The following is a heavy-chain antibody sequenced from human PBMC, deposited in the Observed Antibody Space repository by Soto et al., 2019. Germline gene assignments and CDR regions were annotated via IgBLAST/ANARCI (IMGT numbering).Heavy chain of an antibody. V-gene: IGHV1-18*01. CDR2: ISAYNGNT. J-gene: IGHJ4*01. D-gene: IGHD6-13*01. CDR1: GYTFTSYG. Sequence: ASVKVSCKASGYTFTSYGIIWVRQAPGQGLEWMGWISAYNGNTNYAQKLQGRVTMTTDTSTSTAYMELRSLRSDDTAVYYCARGRGKYSSSWPPRYFDYWGHGTLVTVSS. CDR3: ARGRGKYSSSWPPRYFDY.